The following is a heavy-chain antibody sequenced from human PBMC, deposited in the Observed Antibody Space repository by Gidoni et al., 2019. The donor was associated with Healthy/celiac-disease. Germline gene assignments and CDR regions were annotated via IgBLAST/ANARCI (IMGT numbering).Heavy chain of an antibody. CDR3: ATVTLAYCGGDCYGYYGMDV. V-gene: IGHV1-3*01. Sequence: QVQLVQSGAEVKKPGASVKVSCKASGYTFTSYAMHWVRQAPGQRLEWMGWINAGNGNTKYSQKFQGRVTITRDTSASTAYMELSSLRSEDTAVYYCATVTLAYCGGDCYGYYGMDVWGQGTTVTVSS. CDR2: INAGNGNT. J-gene: IGHJ6*02. D-gene: IGHD2-21*02. CDR1: GYTFTSYA.